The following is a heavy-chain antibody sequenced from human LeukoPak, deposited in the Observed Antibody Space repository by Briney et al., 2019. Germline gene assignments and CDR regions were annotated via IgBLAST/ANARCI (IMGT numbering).Heavy chain of an antibody. Sequence: SGGSLRLSCAASGFTFSSYGMSWVRQAPGKGLEWVSSISSSSSYIYYADSVKGRFTISRDNAKNSLYLQMNSLRAEDTAVYYCARDSGNYLDAFDIWGQGTMVTVSS. J-gene: IGHJ3*02. CDR2: ISSSSSYI. V-gene: IGHV3-21*01. CDR1: GFTFSSYG. D-gene: IGHD1-7*01. CDR3: ARDSGNYLDAFDI.